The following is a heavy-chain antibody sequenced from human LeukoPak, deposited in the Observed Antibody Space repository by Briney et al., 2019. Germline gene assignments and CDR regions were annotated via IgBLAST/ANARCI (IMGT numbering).Heavy chain of an antibody. V-gene: IGHV4-34*01. CDR1: GGSFSGYY. Sequence: SETLSLTCAVYGGSFSGYYWSWIRQPPGKGLEWIGEINHSGSTNYNPSLKSRVTISVDTSKNQFSLKLSSVTAADTAVYYCARDQYYYDSSGHLTFDYWGQGTLVTVSS. J-gene: IGHJ4*02. CDR3: ARDQYYYDSSGHLTFDY. D-gene: IGHD3-22*01. CDR2: INHSGST.